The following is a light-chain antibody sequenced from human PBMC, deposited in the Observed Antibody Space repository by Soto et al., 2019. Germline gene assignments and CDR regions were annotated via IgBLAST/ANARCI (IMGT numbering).Light chain of an antibody. V-gene: IGKV3-11*01. CDR3: QHLSA. CDR2: DAS. CDR1: QSVSSY. Sequence: DIVLTQSPATLSLSPGERATLSCRASQSVSSYLAWYQQKPGQAPRLLIYDASNRATGIPARFSGSGSGTDFTLPISSLEPEDFAVYYCQHLSAFGGGTKVEIK. J-gene: IGKJ4*01.